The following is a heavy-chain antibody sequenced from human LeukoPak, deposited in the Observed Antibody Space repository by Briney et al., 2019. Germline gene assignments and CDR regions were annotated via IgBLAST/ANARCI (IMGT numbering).Heavy chain of an antibody. J-gene: IGHJ2*01. CDR3: ARGGRSYYDYVWGSYRNWYFDL. CDR2: IKQDGSEK. CDR1: GFTFSSYW. Sequence: GGSLRLSCAASGFTFSSYWMSWVRQAPGKGLEWVANIKQDGSEKYYVDSVKGRFTISRDNAKNSLYPQMNSLRAEDTAVYYCARGGRSYYDYVWGSYRNWYFDLWGRGTLVTVSS. D-gene: IGHD3-16*02. V-gene: IGHV3-7*03.